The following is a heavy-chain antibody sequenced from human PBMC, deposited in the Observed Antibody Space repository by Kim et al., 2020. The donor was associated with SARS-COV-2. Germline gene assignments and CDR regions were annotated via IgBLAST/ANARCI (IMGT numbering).Heavy chain of an antibody. D-gene: IGHD6-13*01. J-gene: IGHJ6*02. Sequence: SETLSLTCAVYGGSFSDYYWTWIRQPPGKGLEWIGEINHSGSTNYSPSLKSRVTISVDTSKSQLSLKLTSVTAADTTMYYCARGTRIPAAGTGTGRFGRVAIFYYFYGMDVWGQGTTVTVSS. CDR1: GGSFSDYY. CDR3: ARGTRIPAAGTGTGRFGRVAIFYYFYGMDV. V-gene: IGHV4-34*01. CDR2: INHSGST.